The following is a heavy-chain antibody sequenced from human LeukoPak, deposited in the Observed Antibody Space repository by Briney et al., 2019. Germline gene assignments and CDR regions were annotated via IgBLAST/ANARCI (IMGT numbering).Heavy chain of an antibody. V-gene: IGHV3-23*01. J-gene: IGHJ5*02. Sequence: GGSLRLSCAASGFTFNNYAMSWVRQAPGKGLEWVSAISGSGGSTYYADSVKGRFTISRDNSKNTLYVQMNSLRAEDTAIYYCAKGTTDSSNWYGWFDPWGQGTLVTVSS. CDR3: AKGTTDSSNWYGWFDP. D-gene: IGHD6-13*01. CDR1: GFTFNNYA. CDR2: ISGSGGST.